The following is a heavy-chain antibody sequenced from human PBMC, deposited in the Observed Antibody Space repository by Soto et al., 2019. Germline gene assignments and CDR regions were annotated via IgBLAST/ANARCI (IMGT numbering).Heavy chain of an antibody. Sequence: QVQLQQWGAGLLKPSETLSLTCAVYGGFVSSGSYYWSWIRQPPGKGLEWIGEMSHSGGTHFNPSLKSRVTISVDTSKNQCFRKMSSVTAADTALYYCARVERRTATTVVDAFDIWGPGTIVTVSS. D-gene: IGHD1-1*01. J-gene: IGHJ3*02. CDR1: GGFVSSGSYY. V-gene: IGHV4-34*01. CDR3: ARVERRTATTVVDAFDI. CDR2: MSHSGGT.